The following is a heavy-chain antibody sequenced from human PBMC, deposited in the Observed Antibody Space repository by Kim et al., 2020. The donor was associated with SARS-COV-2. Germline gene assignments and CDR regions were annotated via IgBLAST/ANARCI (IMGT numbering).Heavy chain of an antibody. J-gene: IGHJ4*01. CDR1: GFTFSDSW. Sequence: GGSLRLSCVTSGFTFSDSWMHWVRQAPGNGLVWVSRINTDGRDTSYADSVKGRFTISRDNAKNTLYLQMNSLRAEDTAVYYCARVVPGTNIFDYWGHGTLVTVSS. V-gene: IGHV3-74*01. D-gene: IGHD1-7*01. CDR2: INTDGRDT. CDR3: ARVVPGTNIFDY.